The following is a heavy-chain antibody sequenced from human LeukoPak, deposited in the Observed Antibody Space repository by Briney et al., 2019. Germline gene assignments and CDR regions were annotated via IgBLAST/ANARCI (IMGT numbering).Heavy chain of an antibody. V-gene: IGHV4-39*01. CDR2: IYYSGST. Sequence: MPSETLSLTCTVSGGSIGSSSYYWGWIRQPPGKGLEWIGSIYYSGSTYYNPSLKSRVTISVDTSKNQFSLKLSSVTAADTAVYYCASLSKIAVALSYWGQGTLVTVSS. J-gene: IGHJ4*02. CDR3: ASLSKIAVALSY. D-gene: IGHD6-19*01. CDR1: GGSIGSSSYY.